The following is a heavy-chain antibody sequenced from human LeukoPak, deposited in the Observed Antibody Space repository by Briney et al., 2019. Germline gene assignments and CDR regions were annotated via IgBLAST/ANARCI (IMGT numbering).Heavy chain of an antibody. CDR1: GGSFSGYY. CDR3: ARGSGATIFGVVIGPYYFDY. Sequence: PSETLSLTCAVYGGSFSGYYWSWIRQPPGKGLEWIGEINHSGSTNYNPSLKSRVTISVDTSKNQFSLKLSSVTAADTAVYYCARGSGATIFGVVIGPYYFDYWGQGTLVTVSS. V-gene: IGHV4-34*01. J-gene: IGHJ4*02. D-gene: IGHD3-3*01. CDR2: INHSGST.